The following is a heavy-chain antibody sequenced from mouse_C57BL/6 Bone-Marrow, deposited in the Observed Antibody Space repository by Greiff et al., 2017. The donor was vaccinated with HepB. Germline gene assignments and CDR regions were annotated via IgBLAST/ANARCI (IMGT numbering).Heavy chain of an antibody. D-gene: IGHD2-1*01. V-gene: IGHV2-5*01. CDR1: GFSLTSYG. CDR3: AKNPIYYGTTTERDAMDY. CDR2: IWRGGST. J-gene: IGHJ4*01. Sequence: QVQLKESGPGLVQPSQSLSITCTVSGFSLTSYGVHWVRQSPGKGLEWLGVIWRGGSTDYNAAFMSRLSITKDNSKSQVFFKMNSLQADDTAIYYCAKNPIYYGTTTERDAMDYWGQGTSVTVSS.